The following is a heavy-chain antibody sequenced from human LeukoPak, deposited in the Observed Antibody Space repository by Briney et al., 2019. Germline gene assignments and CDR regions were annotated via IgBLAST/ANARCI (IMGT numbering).Heavy chain of an antibody. CDR2: IYYSGST. D-gene: IGHD1-26*01. CDR3: ARLNYYGFDY. Sequence: RPSETLSLTCTVSGGSISSTSSYWGWIRQPPGKGLEWIVTIYYSGSTYYNASLKSRITIAVDTSKSQFSLKLSSVTAADTAVYYCARLNYYGFDYWGQGTLVTFSS. J-gene: IGHJ4*02. V-gene: IGHV4-39*01. CDR1: GGSISSTSSY.